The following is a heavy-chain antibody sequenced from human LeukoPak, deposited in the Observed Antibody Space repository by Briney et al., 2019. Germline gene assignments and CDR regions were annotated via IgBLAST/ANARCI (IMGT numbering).Heavy chain of an antibody. CDR3: ARAKAVAGTGGDNWFDP. J-gene: IGHJ5*02. CDR1: GFTFSNYD. D-gene: IGHD6-19*01. CDR2: ISSNGGKT. Sequence: GGSLRLSCAASGFTFSNYDMHWVRQAPGKGLEYVSTISSNGGKTNYANSVKGRFTISRDNSKNTLYLQMGSLRADDVAVYYCARAKAVAGTGGDNWFDPWGQGTLVTVSS. V-gene: IGHV3-64*01.